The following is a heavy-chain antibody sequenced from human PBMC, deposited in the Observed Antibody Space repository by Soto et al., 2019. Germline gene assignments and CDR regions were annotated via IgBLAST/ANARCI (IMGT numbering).Heavy chain of an antibody. D-gene: IGHD4-4*01. Sequence: QVQLQESGPGLVEASETLSLTCTVSGGSLGSYYWSWIRQPPGKGLEWIGYAFYTGRANYNASLKSRVSTSLDTSNYQFSLKLRSVTAADTAVYYCARDGDGRMTTNPYNDDGMDVWGPGTTVTVSS. CDR2: AFYTGRA. CDR1: GGSLGSYY. J-gene: IGHJ6*02. V-gene: IGHV4-59*01. CDR3: ARDGDGRMTTNPYNDDGMDV.